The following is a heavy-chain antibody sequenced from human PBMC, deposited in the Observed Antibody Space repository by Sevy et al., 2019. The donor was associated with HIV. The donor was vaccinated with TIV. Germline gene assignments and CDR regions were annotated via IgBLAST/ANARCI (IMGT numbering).Heavy chain of an antibody. V-gene: IGHV3-48*02. J-gene: IGHJ5*02. D-gene: IGHD3-22*01. CDR3: ARAAYYYDSREENWFDP. Sequence: GGSLRLSCKASGFTFSTYSMHWVRQAPGKGLEWVSSISRTSTTTYYADSAKGRFTISRDNAKNSLYLQMNSLRDEDTAVYHCARAAYYYDSREENWFDPWGQGTLVTLSS. CDR1: GFTFSTYS. CDR2: ISRTSTTT.